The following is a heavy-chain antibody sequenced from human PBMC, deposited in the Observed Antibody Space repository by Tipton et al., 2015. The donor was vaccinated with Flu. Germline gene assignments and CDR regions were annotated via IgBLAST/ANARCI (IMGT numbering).Heavy chain of an antibody. J-gene: IGHJ4*02. D-gene: IGHD3-10*01. Sequence: TLSLTCTVSGGSISSSSYYWAWVRQPPGKGLEWIGSVYYTGTTYYNPSLKSRVTISVDTSKNQLSLRLGSVTAADTAVYYCARSDYYVSDHYWGQGTLVTVSS. CDR2: VYYTGTT. CDR1: GGSISSSSYY. V-gene: IGHV4-39*07. CDR3: ARSDYYVSDHY.